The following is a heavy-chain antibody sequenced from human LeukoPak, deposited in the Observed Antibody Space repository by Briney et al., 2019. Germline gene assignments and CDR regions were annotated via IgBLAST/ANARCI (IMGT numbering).Heavy chain of an antibody. D-gene: IGHD4-11*01. CDR3: ARDRATVTTYPFVY. Sequence: GGSLRLSCVASGFPFSSYWMTWVRQAPGKGLEWVANIKQDGSKKSYVDSVKGRFTISRDNAKNSLYLQMNSLRAEDTAVYYCARDRATVTTYPFVYWGQGTLVTVSS. CDR2: IKQDGSKK. J-gene: IGHJ4*02. CDR1: GFPFSSYW. V-gene: IGHV3-7*01.